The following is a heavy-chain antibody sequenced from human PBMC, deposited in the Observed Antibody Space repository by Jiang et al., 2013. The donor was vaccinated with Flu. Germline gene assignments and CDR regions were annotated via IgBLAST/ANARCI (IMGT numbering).Heavy chain of an antibody. V-gene: IGHV4-39*01. CDR2: IYYTGST. CDR1: GGSISSRNYY. CDR3: ARSYAVSSRPNWFDP. Sequence: GSGLVKPSETLSLTCTVSGGSISSRNYYWGWIRRPPGKGLEWIGTIYYTGSTFYNPSLKSRVTISVDTSKNQFSLKLTSVTAADTAVYYCARSYAVSSRPNWFDPWGQGTLVTVSS. J-gene: IGHJ5*02. D-gene: IGHD3-16*01.